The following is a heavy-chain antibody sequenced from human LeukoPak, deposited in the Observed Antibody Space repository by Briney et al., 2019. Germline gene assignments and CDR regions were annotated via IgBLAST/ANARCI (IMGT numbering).Heavy chain of an antibody. Sequence: PGASVKVSCKASGGTFSSYAISWVRQAPGQGLEWMGGIIPIFGTANYAQKFQGRVTITADESTSTAYMELSSLRSEDTAVYYCARTYSSGWFHLDYWGQGTLVTVSS. CDR3: ARTYSSGWFHLDY. CDR1: GGTFSSYA. J-gene: IGHJ4*02. D-gene: IGHD6-19*01. V-gene: IGHV1-69*13. CDR2: IIPIFGTA.